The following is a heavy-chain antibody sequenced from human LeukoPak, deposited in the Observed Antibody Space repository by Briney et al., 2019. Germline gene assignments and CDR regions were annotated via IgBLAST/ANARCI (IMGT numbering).Heavy chain of an antibody. CDR1: GGTFSSYA. V-gene: IGHV1-69*13. J-gene: IGHJ3*02. D-gene: IGHD7-27*01. Sequence: SVKVSCKASGGTFSSYAISWVRQAPGQGLEWVGGIIPIFGTANYAQKFQGRVTITADESTSTAYMELSSLRSEDTAVYYCTLRHRRGDDAFDIWGQGTMVTVSS. CDR2: IIPIFGTA. CDR3: TLRHRRGDDAFDI.